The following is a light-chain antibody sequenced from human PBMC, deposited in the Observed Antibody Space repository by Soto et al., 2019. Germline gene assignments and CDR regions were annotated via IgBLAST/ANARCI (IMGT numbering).Light chain of an antibody. J-gene: IGKJ5*01. CDR3: QQGSSLPVT. CDR1: QSINRH. Sequence: DIQMTQSTSSLSASEGDRVTITCRASQSINRHVNWYQQKPGRAPKLLIYGASNLQSDAPSRFSGSGSGTDFTLTVRDLQPEDFATYYCQQGSSLPVTFGQGTRLEIK. CDR2: GAS. V-gene: IGKV1-39*01.